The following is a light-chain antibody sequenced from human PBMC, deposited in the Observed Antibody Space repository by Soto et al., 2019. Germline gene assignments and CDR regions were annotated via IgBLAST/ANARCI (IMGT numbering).Light chain of an antibody. CDR1: QSISSY. CDR3: QQSYSTRRT. Sequence: DTQMTQSPSSLSASVGDRVTITCRASQSISSYLNWYQQKPGKAPKLLIYAASSLQSGVPSRFSGSGSGTDFTLTISSLQPEDFATYYCQQSYSTRRTFGQGTKVEIK. V-gene: IGKV1-39*01. CDR2: AAS. J-gene: IGKJ1*01.